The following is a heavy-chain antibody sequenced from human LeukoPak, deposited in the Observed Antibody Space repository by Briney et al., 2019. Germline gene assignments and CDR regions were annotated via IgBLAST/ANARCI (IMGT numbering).Heavy chain of an antibody. CDR3: VRRAGGYSHPYDY. Sequence: GGSLRLSCAVSGFTVSSNYMSWVRQAPGKGLEWVSLIYSGGGTYYADSVRGRFTISRDDSKNTLYLQLNSLRAEDTAVYYCVRRAGGYSHPYDYWGQGTLVTVSS. CDR1: GFTVSSNY. J-gene: IGHJ4*02. V-gene: IGHV3-53*01. D-gene: IGHD4-23*01. CDR2: IYSGGGT.